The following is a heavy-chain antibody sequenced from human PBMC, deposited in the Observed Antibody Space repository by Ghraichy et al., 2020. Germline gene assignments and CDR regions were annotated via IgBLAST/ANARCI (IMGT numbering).Heavy chain of an antibody. CDR2: IRSKANSYAT. CDR3: IRRDR. V-gene: IGHV3-73*01. J-gene: IGHJ4*02. D-gene: IGHD5-24*01. CDR1: GFTFSGSA. Sequence: GESLNISCAASGFTFSGSAMHWVRQASGKGLEWVGRIRSKANSYATAYAASVKGRFTISRDDSKNTAYLQMNSLKTEDTAVYYCIRRDRWGQGTLVTVSS.